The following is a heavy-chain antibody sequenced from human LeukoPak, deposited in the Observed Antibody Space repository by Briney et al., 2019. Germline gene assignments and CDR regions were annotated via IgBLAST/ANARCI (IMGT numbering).Heavy chain of an antibody. CDR2: IYYSGIS. Sequence: SETLSLTCTVSDGSISSFYWSWIRQPPGKGLEWIGYIYYSGISHYNLSLKSRVTISVDTSKNQFSLKLSSVTAADTAVYFCARPVRRLRRDDAFDIWGQGTMVTVSS. CDR3: ARPVRRLRRDDAFDI. CDR1: DGSISSFY. J-gene: IGHJ3*02. V-gene: IGHV4-59*01. D-gene: IGHD4-17*01.